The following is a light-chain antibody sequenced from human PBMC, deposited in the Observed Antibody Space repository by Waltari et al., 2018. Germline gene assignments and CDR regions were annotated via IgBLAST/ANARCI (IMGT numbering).Light chain of an antibody. CDR2: AVS. Sequence: QSALTQPASVSGSPGQSITISCTGTSSDVGNYKRVSWYQQHPGKAPKLMIYAVSKRPSGVSDRFSGSKSGDMASLTISGLQPEDEAEYFCCSFAGYGIYVFGSGTQVSVL. CDR3: CSFAGYGIYV. V-gene: IGLV2-23*02. CDR1: SSDVGNYKR. J-gene: IGLJ1*01.